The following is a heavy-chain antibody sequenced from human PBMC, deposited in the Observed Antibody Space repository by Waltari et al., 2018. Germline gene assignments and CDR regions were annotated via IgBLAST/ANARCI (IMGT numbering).Heavy chain of an antibody. CDR1: GGSMRSISDY. CDR2: INYSGST. D-gene: IGHD3-10*01. J-gene: IGHJ5*02. Sequence: QLQLQESGPGLVKPSETLSLTCTVSGGSMRSISDYWGWIRHTPGKGLGGMGGINYSGSTYYNPSLKSRVTISVDTSKNQFSLKLSSVTAADTAVYYCARRGVLLWFGESYFGVDPWGQGTLVTVSS. V-gene: IGHV4-39*01. CDR3: ARRGVLLWFGESYFGVDP.